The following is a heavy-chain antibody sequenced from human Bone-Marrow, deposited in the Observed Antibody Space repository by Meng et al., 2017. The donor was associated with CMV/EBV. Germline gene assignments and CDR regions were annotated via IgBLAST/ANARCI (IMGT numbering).Heavy chain of an antibody. CDR2: TYYRSKWYN. V-gene: IGHV6-1*01. CDR3: ARDGMVRGVSFMGPDYYYGMDV. D-gene: IGHD3-10*01. Sequence: WNWIRQSPSRGLEWLGRTYYRSKWYNDYAVSVKSRITINPDTSKNQFSLQLNSVTPEDTAVYYCARDGMVRGVSFMGPDYYYGMDVWGQGTTVTVSS. J-gene: IGHJ6*02.